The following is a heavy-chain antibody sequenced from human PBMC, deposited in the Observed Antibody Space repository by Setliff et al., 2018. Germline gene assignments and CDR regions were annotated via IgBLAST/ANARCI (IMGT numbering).Heavy chain of an antibody. V-gene: IGHV4-59*12. J-gene: IGHJ4*02. CDR1: GGSISRYY. D-gene: IGHD3-3*01. CDR2: IYYSGST. CDR3: ARDKRQYNFWSGYYGSWGNYFDH. Sequence: SETLSLTCTVSGGSISRYYWSWIRQPPGKGLEWIGYIYYSGSTNYNPSLKSQVTISVDTSKNQFSLKLSSVTAADTAVYYCARDKRQYNFWSGYYGSWGNYFDHWGQGTLVTVSS.